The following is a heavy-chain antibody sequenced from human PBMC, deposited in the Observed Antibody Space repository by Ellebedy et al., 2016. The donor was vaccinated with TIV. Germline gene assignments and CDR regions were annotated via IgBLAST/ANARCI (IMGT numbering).Heavy chain of an antibody. CDR2: LRQDGDEK. D-gene: IGHD4-17*01. CDR1: GFSFRSYW. V-gene: IGHV3-7*01. CDR3: ARRASYGDYAVQVNSWFDR. J-gene: IGHJ5*02. Sequence: GESLKISCVASGFSFRSYWMSWVRQAPGKGLEWVANLRQDGDEKYYVDSVKGRFTVSRDNGKNSLYLQMNGLRVEDTGVYYCARRASYGDYAVQVNSWFDRWGRGTLVTVSS.